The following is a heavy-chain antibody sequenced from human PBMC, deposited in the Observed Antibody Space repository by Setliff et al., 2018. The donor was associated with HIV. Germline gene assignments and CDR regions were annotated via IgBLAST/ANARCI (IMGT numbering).Heavy chain of an antibody. Sequence: PGGSLRLSCAASGFTFRDYGMNWVRQAPGKGLEWVAFIWYDASQTYYEDSVKGRFTISRDNSKNTLYPQINSLRPEDTAVYFCAKDISGWFSRQGSDYWGQGTLVTVSS. V-gene: IGHV3-30*02. J-gene: IGHJ4*02. CDR1: GFTFRDYG. CDR2: IWYDASQT. D-gene: IGHD6-13*01. CDR3: AKDISGWFSRQGSDY.